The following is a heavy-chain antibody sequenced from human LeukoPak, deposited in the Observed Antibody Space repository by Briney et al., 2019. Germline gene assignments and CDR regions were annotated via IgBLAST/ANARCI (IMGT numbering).Heavy chain of an antibody. D-gene: IGHD3-10*01. CDR2: IYTSGST. J-gene: IGHJ4*02. CDR3: ARKFYYYGSGSYDED. CDR1: GGSISSGSYY. Sequence: MPSETLSLTCTVSGGSISSGSYYWSWIRQPAGKGLEWIGRIYTSGSTNYNPSLKSRVTISVDTSKNQFSLKLSSVTAADTAVYYCARKFYYYGSGSYDEDWGQGTLVTVSS. V-gene: IGHV4-61*02.